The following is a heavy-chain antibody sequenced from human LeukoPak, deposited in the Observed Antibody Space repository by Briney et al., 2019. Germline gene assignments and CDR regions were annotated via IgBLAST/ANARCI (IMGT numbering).Heavy chain of an antibody. Sequence: SETLSLTCAVYGGSFSGYYWSWIRQPPGKGLEWIGEINHSGSTNYNPSLKSRVTISVDTSKNQFSLKLSSVTAADTAVYYCARDLTIFGVAPNYFDYWGQGTLVTVSS. J-gene: IGHJ4*02. CDR1: GGSFSGYY. CDR2: INHSGST. CDR3: ARDLTIFGVAPNYFDY. D-gene: IGHD3-3*01. V-gene: IGHV4-34*01.